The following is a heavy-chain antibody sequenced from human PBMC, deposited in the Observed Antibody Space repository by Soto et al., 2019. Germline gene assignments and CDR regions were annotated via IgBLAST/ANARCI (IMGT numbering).Heavy chain of an antibody. CDR1: GFTFSSYA. Sequence: GGSLRLSCAASGFTFSSYAMHWVRQAPGKGLEWVSIISGSGSSTYSADSVKGRFTISRDNSKNTLYLQMNSLRVEDTAIYYCAKAWGIDYWGQGTLVTVSS. J-gene: IGHJ4*02. CDR3: AKAWGIDY. D-gene: IGHD7-27*01. V-gene: IGHV3-23*01. CDR2: ISGSGSST.